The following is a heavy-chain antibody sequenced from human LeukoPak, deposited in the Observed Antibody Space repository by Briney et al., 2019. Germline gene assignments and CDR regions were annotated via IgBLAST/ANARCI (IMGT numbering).Heavy chain of an antibody. D-gene: IGHD2-2*01. Sequence: SVKVSCKASGGTFNTYAISWVRQAPGQGLEWMGGIIPIFGTANYAQKFQGRVTITADESTSTAYMELSSLRSEDTAVYYCARDCSSTSCYSGGDYWGQGTLVTVSS. J-gene: IGHJ4*02. CDR1: GGTFNTYA. CDR3: ARDCSSTSCYSGGDY. V-gene: IGHV1-69*13. CDR2: IIPIFGTA.